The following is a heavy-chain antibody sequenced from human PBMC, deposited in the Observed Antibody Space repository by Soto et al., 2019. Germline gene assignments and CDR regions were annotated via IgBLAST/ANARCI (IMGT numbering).Heavy chain of an antibody. CDR1: GFTLSIYD. J-gene: IGHJ4*02. V-gene: IGHV3-13*01. CDR2: IGIVGDT. CDR3: ARVIRGFSVFEDYFDY. D-gene: IGHD5-12*01. Sequence: EVQLVESGGGLVQPGGSLRLSCAASGFTLSIYDMHWVRQATGEGLEWVAAIGIVGDTDYAASVQGRFTISRENAENSLYLQMNSLRAGDTAVYYCARVIRGFSVFEDYFDYWGQGALVTVSS.